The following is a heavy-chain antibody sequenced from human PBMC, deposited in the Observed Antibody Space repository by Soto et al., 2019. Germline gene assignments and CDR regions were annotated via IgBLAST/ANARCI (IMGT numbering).Heavy chain of an antibody. Sequence: KTSETLSLTCTVSGGSISSGSYWAWIRQPPGKGPEWIASIYHGGTTFYSPSLKSRITISVDTSNNQFSLKLTSVTAADTAVYYCARVHVMVVAGSTFDYWGHGTLVTVSS. CDR2: IYHGGTT. J-gene: IGHJ4*01. D-gene: IGHD6-19*01. CDR3: ARVHVMVVAGSTFDY. V-gene: IGHV4-38-2*02. CDR1: GGSISSGSY.